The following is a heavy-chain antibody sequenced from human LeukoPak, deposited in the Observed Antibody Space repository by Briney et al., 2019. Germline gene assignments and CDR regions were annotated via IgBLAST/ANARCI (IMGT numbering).Heavy chain of an antibody. CDR1: GFTFSSYW. CDR3: ARDGSIAVKNWFDP. V-gene: IGHV3-7*01. CDR2: IKQDGSEK. D-gene: IGHD6-19*01. J-gene: IGHJ5*02. Sequence: GGSLRLSCAASGFTFSSYWMSWVRQAPGKGLEWVANIKQDGSEKDYVDSVKGRFTISRDTAKNSLYLQMNSLRAEDTAVYYCARDGSIAVKNWFDPWGQGTLVTVSS.